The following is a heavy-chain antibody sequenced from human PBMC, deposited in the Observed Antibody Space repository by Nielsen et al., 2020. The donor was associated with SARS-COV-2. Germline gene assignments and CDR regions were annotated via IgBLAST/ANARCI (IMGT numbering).Heavy chain of an antibody. CDR2: INPSGGST. CDR3: ARDRQKRFDF. V-gene: IGHV1-46*01. J-gene: IGHJ4*02. CDR1: GYTFTSYY. Sequence: ASVKVSCKASGYTFTSYYMHWVRQAPGQGLEWMGIINPSGGSTSYAQKFQGRVTLNRDTSASTAYMELSSLRSEDTAVYYCARDRQKRFDFWGQGTLVTVSS.